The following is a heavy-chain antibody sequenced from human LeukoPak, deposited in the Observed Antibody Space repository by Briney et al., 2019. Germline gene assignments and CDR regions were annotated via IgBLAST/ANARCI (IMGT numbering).Heavy chain of an antibody. D-gene: IGHD4-17*01. CDR1: GGSISSYY. CDR3: ARTVTTRAFDI. CDR2: IYYSGST. V-gene: IGHV4-59*01. J-gene: IGHJ3*02. Sequence: SETLSLTCTVSGGSISSYYWSWIRHPPGKGLEWIGYIYYSGSTNYNPSLKSRVTISVDTSKNQFSLKLSSVTAADTAVYYCARTVTTRAFDIWGQETMVTLSS.